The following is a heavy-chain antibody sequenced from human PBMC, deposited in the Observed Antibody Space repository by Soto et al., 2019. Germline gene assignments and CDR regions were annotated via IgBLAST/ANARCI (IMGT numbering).Heavy chain of an antibody. CDR3: ARTDTAMVTPFDY. V-gene: IGHV4-30-4*01. CDR1: GGSISSGDYY. Sequence: QVQLQESGPGLVKPSQTLSLTCTVSGGSISSGDYYRSWIRQPPGKGLEWIGYIYYSGSTYYNPSLKSRVTISVDTSKNQFSLKLSSVTAADTAVYYCARTDTAMVTPFDYWGQGTLVTVSS. J-gene: IGHJ4*02. CDR2: IYYSGST. D-gene: IGHD5-18*01.